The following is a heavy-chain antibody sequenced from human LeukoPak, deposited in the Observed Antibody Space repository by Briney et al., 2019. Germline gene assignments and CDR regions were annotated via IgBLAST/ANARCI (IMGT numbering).Heavy chain of an antibody. CDR3: ARDRYQLSPDYMDV. J-gene: IGHJ6*03. Sequence: GGSLRLSCAASGFTFSSYTMNWVRQAPGKGLEWVASISGSGSYIYYANSVKGRFTISRDNAKNSLYLQMSALGAEDTAVYYCARDRYQLSPDYMDVWGKGTTVTVSS. CDR2: ISGSGSYI. D-gene: IGHD2-2*01. CDR1: GFTFSSYT. V-gene: IGHV3-21*01.